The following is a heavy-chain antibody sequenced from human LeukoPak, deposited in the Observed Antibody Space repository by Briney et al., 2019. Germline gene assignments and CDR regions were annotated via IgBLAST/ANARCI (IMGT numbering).Heavy chain of an antibody. D-gene: IGHD6-19*01. CDR3: ARGYSSGWLRFDQ. V-gene: IGHV3-21*01. CDR2: ISSSSSYI. CDR1: GFTFTSYS. J-gene: IGHJ4*02. Sequence: GGSLRLSCAASGFTFTSYSMNWVRQAPGKGLEWVSSISSSSSYIYSADSVKGRFTISRDNAKNSLYLQMNSLRAEDTAVYYCARGYSSGWLRFDQWGQGTLVTVSS.